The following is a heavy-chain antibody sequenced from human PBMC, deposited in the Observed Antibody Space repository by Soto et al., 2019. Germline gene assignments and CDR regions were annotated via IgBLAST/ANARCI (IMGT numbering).Heavy chain of an antibody. CDR2: IYWDGGE. CDR1: GFSLSASGAG. V-gene: IGHV2-5*02. CDR3: SHGTYGGSCYYWDS. D-gene: IGHD2-8*01. Sequence: QITLKESGPALVKPTQTLTLTCSFSGFSLSASGAGVGWIRQPPGKAMEWLALIYWDGGERYSPSLKSRLTVTKDTSINHVVLTLTNGDPVDTGTYYCSHGTYGGSCYYWDSWGQGTLVTVSS. J-gene: IGHJ4*02.